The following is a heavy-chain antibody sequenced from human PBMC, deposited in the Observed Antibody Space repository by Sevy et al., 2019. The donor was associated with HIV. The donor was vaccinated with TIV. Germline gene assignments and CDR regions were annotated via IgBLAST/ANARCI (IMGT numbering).Heavy chain of an antibody. CDR3: AKIPAGGSDCSYFDS. J-gene: IGHJ4*02. CDR2: IAYDGGNK. CDR1: GFSFNKYG. Sequence: GESLKISCAASGFSFNKYGMHWVRQAPGEGLEWVAVIAYDGGNKYYTDSVKGRFTISRDNSKNTLVLQMNSLRAEDTAVYYCAKIPAGGSDCSYFDSWGQGTLVTVSS. V-gene: IGHV3-30*18. D-gene: IGHD1-26*01.